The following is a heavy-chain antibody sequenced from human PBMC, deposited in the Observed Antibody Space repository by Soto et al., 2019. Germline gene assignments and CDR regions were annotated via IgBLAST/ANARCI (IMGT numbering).Heavy chain of an antibody. CDR1: GYSFTSYW. Sequence: PGASLKISCTGSGYSFTSYWISWVRQMPGKGLEWMGRIDPSDSYTNSSPSFQGHVTISADKSISTAYLQWSSLKASDTAMYYCARARSITIFGVVGFEMDVWGQGTTVTVSS. V-gene: IGHV5-10-1*01. CDR2: IDPSDSYT. D-gene: IGHD3-3*01. J-gene: IGHJ6*02. CDR3: ARARSITIFGVVGFEMDV.